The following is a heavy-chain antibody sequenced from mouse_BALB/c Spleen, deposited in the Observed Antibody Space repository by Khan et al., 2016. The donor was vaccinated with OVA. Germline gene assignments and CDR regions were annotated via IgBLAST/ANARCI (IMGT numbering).Heavy chain of an antibody. J-gene: IGHJ3*01. D-gene: IGHD4-1*01. CDR2: ISSGGDYT. CDR1: GFSFSSYG. V-gene: IGHV5-6*01. CDR3: ASHLTGAFAY. Sequence: EVELVESGADLVKPGGSLKLSCAASGFSFSSYGMSWVRQTPDKRLEWVATISSGGDYTYYSARVKGRFIIPRDNAKNTQYLQMSSLKSEDTAMYYCASHLTGAFAYWGQGTLVTVSA.